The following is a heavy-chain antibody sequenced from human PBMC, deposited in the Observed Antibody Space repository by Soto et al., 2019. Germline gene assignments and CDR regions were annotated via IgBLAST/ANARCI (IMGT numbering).Heavy chain of an antibody. Sequence: SVKVSCKASGGTFSSDAISWVRQAPGQGLEWMGGIIPIFGTANYAQKFQGRVTITADKSTSTAYMELSSLRSEDTAVYYCAREAYSGYRFETAGYYYGMDVWGQGTTVTVSS. CDR3: AREAYSGYRFETAGYYYGMDV. V-gene: IGHV1-69*06. D-gene: IGHD5-12*01. CDR2: IIPIFGTA. CDR1: GGTFSSDA. J-gene: IGHJ6*02.